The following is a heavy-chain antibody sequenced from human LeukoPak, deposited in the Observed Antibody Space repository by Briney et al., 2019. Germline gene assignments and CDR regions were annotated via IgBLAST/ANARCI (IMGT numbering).Heavy chain of an antibody. J-gene: IGHJ1*01. D-gene: IGHD5-24*01. CDR1: GFTFSDYA. Sequence: GGSLRLSCVVSGFTFSDYAMSWVRQTPGKGLEWVSAISGGGTPTFYADSVKGRFITSRDNSKNTLYLQMNSLRVEDTAVYYCARDLDDYNDFPPIFQYWGQGTQVIVSS. CDR3: ARDLDDYNDFPPIFQY. CDR2: ISGGGTPT. V-gene: IGHV3-23*01.